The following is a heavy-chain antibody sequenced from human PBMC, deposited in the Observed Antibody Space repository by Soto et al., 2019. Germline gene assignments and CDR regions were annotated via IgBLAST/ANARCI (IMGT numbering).Heavy chain of an antibody. D-gene: IGHD2-15*01. CDR1: GGSLSGYY. CDR3: ARVYCSGGSCYHPDY. J-gene: IGHJ4*02. Sequence: TSXTLSLTCAVYGGSLSGYYWSWIRQPPGKGLEWIGEINHSGSTNYNPSLKSRVTISVDTSKNQFSLKLSSVTAADTAVYYCARVYCSGGSCYHPDYWGQGTLVTVSS. CDR2: INHSGST. V-gene: IGHV4-34*01.